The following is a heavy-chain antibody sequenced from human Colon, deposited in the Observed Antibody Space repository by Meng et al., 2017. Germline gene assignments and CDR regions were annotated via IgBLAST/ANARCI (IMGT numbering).Heavy chain of an antibody. D-gene: IGHD5-12*01. Sequence: QVQLQQWGAGLLKPSETLSLPCAVYGGSFSGYYWSWIRQPPGKGLEWIGEINHSGSTNYNPSLKSRVTISVDTSKNQFSLKVSSVTAADTAVYYCARDSGYDKNWFDPWGQGTLVTVSS. J-gene: IGHJ5*02. V-gene: IGHV4-34*01. CDR1: GGSFSGYY. CDR3: ARDSGYDKNWFDP. CDR2: INHSGST.